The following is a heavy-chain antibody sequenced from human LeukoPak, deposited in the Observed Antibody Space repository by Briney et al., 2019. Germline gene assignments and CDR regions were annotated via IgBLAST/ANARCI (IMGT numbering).Heavy chain of an antibody. CDR3: ARVGYSYGTTYHY. D-gene: IGHD5-18*01. CDR2: ISAYNGNT. J-gene: IGHJ4*02. V-gene: IGHV1-18*01. Sequence: ASVKVSCKVSGYTLTELSMHWVRQAPGQGLEWMGWISAYNGNTNYAQKLQGRVTMTTDTSTSTAYMELRSLRSDDTAVYYCARVGYSYGTTYHYWGQGTLVTVSS. CDR1: GYTLTELS.